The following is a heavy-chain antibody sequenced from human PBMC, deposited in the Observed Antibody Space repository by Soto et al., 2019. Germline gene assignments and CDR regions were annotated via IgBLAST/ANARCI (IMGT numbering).Heavy chain of an antibody. D-gene: IGHD2-15*01. Sequence: GGSLRLSCAASGFTVSSNYMSWFRQAPGKGLEWVSVIYSGGSTYYADSVKGRFTISRDNSKNTLYLQMNSLRAEDTAVYYCARDRPRGFCRGGSGPGGLDAFDIWGKGTMVTFSS. J-gene: IGHJ3*02. V-gene: IGHV3-66*01. CDR2: IYSGGST. CDR3: ARDRPRGFCRGGSGPGGLDAFDI. CDR1: GFTVSSNY.